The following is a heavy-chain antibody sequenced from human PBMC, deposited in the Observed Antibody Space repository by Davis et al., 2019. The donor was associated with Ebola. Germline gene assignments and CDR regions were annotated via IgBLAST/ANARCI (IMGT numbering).Heavy chain of an antibody. CDR2: IIPILGIA. D-gene: IGHD1-26*01. J-gene: IGHJ3*02. CDR3: ARSSGSYYDAFDI. V-gene: IGHV1-69*04. Sequence: SVKVSCKASGGTFSSYAISWVRQAPGQGLEWMGRIIPILGIANYAQKFQGRVTITADESTSTAYMELSSLRSEDTAVYYCARSSGSYYDAFDIWGQGTMVTVSS. CDR1: GGTFSSYA.